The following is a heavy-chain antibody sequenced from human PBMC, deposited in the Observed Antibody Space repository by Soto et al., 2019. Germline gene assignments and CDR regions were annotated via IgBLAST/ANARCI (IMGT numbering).Heavy chain of an antibody. CDR1: GYTFTSYY. J-gene: IGHJ4*02. CDR2: VNPSGGST. CDR3: ARGPPPYYYDSSGYVDY. V-gene: IGHV1-46*01. D-gene: IGHD3-22*01. Sequence: XSVKVSCKASGYTFTSYYMHWVRQAPVQGLEWMGIVNPSGGSTSYAQKFQGRVTMTRDTSTSTVYMELSSLRSEDTAVYYCARGPPPYYYDSSGYVDYWGQGTLVTVSS.